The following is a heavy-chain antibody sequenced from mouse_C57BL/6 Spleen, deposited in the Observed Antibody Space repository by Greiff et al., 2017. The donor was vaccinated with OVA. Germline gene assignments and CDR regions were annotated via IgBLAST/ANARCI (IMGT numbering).Heavy chain of an antibody. J-gene: IGHJ3*01. V-gene: IGHV1-15*01. D-gene: IGHD1-2*01. CDR3: TRSAGFAY. CDR2: IDPETGGT. CDR1: GYTFPDYE. Sequence: QVQLQQSGAELVRPGASVTLSCKASGYTFPDYEMHWVKQTPVHGLEWIGAIDPETGGTAYNQKFKGKAILTADKSSSTAYMELRSLTSEDSAVYYCTRSAGFAYWGQGTLVTVSA.